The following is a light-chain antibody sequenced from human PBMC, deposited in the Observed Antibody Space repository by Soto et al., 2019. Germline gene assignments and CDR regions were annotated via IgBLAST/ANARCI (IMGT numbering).Light chain of an antibody. CDR3: ASWDDVLSGYV. CDR2: TNS. Sequence: QSVLTQSPSASGTPGQRVTISCSGSSLNIGSNSVFWYQHLPGAAPKLLISTNSQRPSGVPDRFSGSKSGTSASLDIRGRRSEDEDVYYCASWDDVLSGYVFGTGTKLTVL. J-gene: IGLJ1*01. V-gene: IGLV1-47*02. CDR1: SLNIGSNS.